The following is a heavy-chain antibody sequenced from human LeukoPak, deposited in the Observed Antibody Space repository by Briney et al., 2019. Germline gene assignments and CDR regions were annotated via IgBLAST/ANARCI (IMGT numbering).Heavy chain of an antibody. CDR3: VKAYTTSGTYLEP. CDR1: GFTFTGYW. CDR2: INQDGSEK. J-gene: IGHJ4*02. D-gene: IGHD1-26*01. Sequence: PGGSLRLSCGASGFTFTGYWMSWVRQAPGRGLEWVANINQDGSEKYYVDSTKGRFTISRDNSKNTVYLQMNSLRAEDTALYYCVKAYTTSGTYLEPWGQGTLVTVSS. V-gene: IGHV3-7*03.